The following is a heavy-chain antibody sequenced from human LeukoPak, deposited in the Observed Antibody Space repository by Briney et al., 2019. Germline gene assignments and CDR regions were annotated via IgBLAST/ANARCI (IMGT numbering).Heavy chain of an antibody. CDR2: IYSSGTT. V-gene: IGHV3-53*01. D-gene: IGHD3-10*01. CDR3: ARLRVVRGVSYYFDY. J-gene: IGHJ4*02. CDR1: GFTVSSNY. Sequence: TGGSLRLSCAASGFTVSSNYMSWVRQAPGKRLEWVSVIYSSGTTYYTDSVKGRFTISRDKSKNTLYLQMNSLRAEDTAVYYCARLRVVRGVSYYFDYWGQGTLVTVSS.